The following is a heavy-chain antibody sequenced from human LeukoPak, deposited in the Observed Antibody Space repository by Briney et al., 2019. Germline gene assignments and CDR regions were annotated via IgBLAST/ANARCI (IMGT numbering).Heavy chain of an antibody. D-gene: IGHD1-26*01. Sequence: PSETLSLTCTVSGGSISSYYWSWIRQPPGKGLEWIGYIYYSGSTNYNPSLKSRVTISVDTSKNQFSLKLSSVTAADTAVYYCARGDFSGSHQYFDYWGQGTLVTISS. V-gene: IGHV4-59*01. CDR2: IYYSGST. CDR1: GGSISSYY. J-gene: IGHJ4*02. CDR3: ARGDFSGSHQYFDY.